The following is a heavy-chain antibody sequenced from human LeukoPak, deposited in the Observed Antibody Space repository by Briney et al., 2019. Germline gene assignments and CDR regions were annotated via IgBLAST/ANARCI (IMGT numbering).Heavy chain of an antibody. CDR3: AKVRPDVVVVPAAIDAFDI. D-gene: IGHD2-2*01. CDR1: GFTFSSSA. Sequence: GGSLRLSCAASGFTFSSSAMSWVRQAPGKGLEWVSAISGSGGSTYYADSVKGRFTLSRDNSKNTLYMKMNSLRAGHTAVYYCAKVRPDVVVVPAAIDAFDIWGQGTMVTVSS. CDR2: ISGSGGST. J-gene: IGHJ3*02. V-gene: IGHV3-23*01.